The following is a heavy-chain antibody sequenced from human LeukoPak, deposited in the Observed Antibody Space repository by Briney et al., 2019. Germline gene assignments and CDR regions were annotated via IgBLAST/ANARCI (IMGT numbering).Heavy chain of an antibody. Sequence: SETLSLTCTVSGGSISSGGYYWSCIRQHPGKGLECIGYIYYSGSTYYNPSLKSRVTISVDTSKNQFSLKLSSVTAADTAVYYCARSDSSSWGYYYYYYMDVWGKGTTVTVSS. D-gene: IGHD6-13*01. CDR3: ARSDSSSWGYYYYYYMDV. V-gene: IGHV4-31*03. J-gene: IGHJ6*03. CDR2: IYYSGST. CDR1: GGSISSGGYY.